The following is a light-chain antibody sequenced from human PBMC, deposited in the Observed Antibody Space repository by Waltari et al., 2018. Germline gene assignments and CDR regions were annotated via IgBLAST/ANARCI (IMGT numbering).Light chain of an antibody. CDR3: QHGHTWPLS. J-gene: IGKJ4*01. CDR1: QSISSH. CDR2: DAS. Sequence: EIVLTPSPATLSLSPGERATLSCWASQSISSHIAWYQHKPGQDPRLIVYDASNRATGIPARFSGSGSGTDFTLTIGSLEPEDFAVYYCQHGHTWPLSFGGGTKVEI. V-gene: IGKV3-11*01.